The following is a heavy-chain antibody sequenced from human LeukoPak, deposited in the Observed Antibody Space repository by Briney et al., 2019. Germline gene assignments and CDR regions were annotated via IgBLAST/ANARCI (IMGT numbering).Heavy chain of an antibody. CDR1: GYIFTSYG. CDR3: ARGTYSGYDRLDY. V-gene: IGHV1-18*01. D-gene: IGHD5-12*01. Sequence: ASLKVSCKASGYIFTSYGISWVRQAPGQGLEWMGWISGYNGNTSYARKLQGRVTMTTDTSTSTAYMELRSLRSDDTAMYYCARGTYSGYDRLDYWGQGTLVTVSS. J-gene: IGHJ4*02. CDR2: ISGYNGNT.